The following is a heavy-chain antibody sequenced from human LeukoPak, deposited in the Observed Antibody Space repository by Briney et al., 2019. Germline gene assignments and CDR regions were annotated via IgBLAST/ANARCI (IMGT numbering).Heavy chain of an antibody. D-gene: IGHD5-18*01. J-gene: IGHJ5*02. CDR2: INPNSGGT. CDR1: GYTFTGYY. Sequence: ASVKVSCKASGYTFTGYYMHWVRQAPGQGLEWMGRINPNSGGTNYAQKFQGRVTMTRDTSISTAYMELSRLRYDDTAVYYCARVGIGSYGLPRANWFDPWGQGTLVTVSS. V-gene: IGHV1-2*06. CDR3: ARVGIGSYGLPRANWFDP.